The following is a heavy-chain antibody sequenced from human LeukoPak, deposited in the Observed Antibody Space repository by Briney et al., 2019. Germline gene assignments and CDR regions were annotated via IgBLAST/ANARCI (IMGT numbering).Heavy chain of an antibody. V-gene: IGHV4-34*01. CDR2: INHSGST. CDR3: ARGRFKYSSSLGY. Sequence: SETLSLTCAVYGGSFSGYYWSWIRQPPGKGLEWIGEINHSGSTNYNPSLKSRVTISVDTSKNQFSLKLSSVTAADTAVYYCARGRFKYSSSLGYWGQGTLVTVSS. J-gene: IGHJ4*02. D-gene: IGHD6-13*01. CDR1: GGSFSGYY.